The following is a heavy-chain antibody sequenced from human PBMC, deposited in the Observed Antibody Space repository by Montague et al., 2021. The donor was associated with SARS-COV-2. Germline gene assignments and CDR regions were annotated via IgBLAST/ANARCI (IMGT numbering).Heavy chain of an antibody. V-gene: IGHV4-39*01. CDR3: AWDSSSWYYWFDP. CDR2: LYYTGST. D-gene: IGHD6-13*01. J-gene: IGHJ5*02. CDR1: GGSISSSSYY. Sequence: SETLSLTCTVAGGSISSSSYYWGWIRQPPGKGLEWFGSLYYTGSTYYXXXLKSRVTISVDTSKNQFSLKLSSVTAADTAVYYCAWDSSSWYYWFDPWGQGTLVTVSS.